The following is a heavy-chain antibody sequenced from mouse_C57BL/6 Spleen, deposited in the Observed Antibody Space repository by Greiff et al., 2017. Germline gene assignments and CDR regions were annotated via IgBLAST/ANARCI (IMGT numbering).Heavy chain of an antibody. CDR1: GYSITSGYY. CDR2: ISYDGSN. Sequence: ESGPGLVKPSQSLSLTCSVTGYSITSGYYWNWIRQFPGNKLEWMGYISYDGSNNYNPSLKNRISITRDTSKNQFFLKLNSVTTEDTATYYCANSLFDYWGQGTTLTVSS. V-gene: IGHV3-6*01. D-gene: IGHD6-2*01. CDR3: ANSLFDY. J-gene: IGHJ2*01.